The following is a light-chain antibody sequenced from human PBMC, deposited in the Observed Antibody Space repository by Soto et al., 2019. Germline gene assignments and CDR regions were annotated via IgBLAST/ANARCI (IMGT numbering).Light chain of an antibody. Sequence: IVFTQSPGTLSLSPLEITTRSFMASQSISRYLAWYQQKPGQGPRLLIYGASSRATGTPDRFSGSGSGTDFTLTINRLEPEDFALYYCQQYGSSPPTFGQGTKVDIK. V-gene: IGKV3-20*01. CDR3: QQYGSSPPT. CDR1: QSISRY. CDR2: GAS. J-gene: IGKJ1*01.